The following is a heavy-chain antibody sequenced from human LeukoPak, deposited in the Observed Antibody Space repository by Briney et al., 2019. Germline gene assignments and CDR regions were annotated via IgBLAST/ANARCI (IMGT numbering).Heavy chain of an antibody. CDR1: GFTFSRCG. J-gene: IGHJ3*02. Sequence: PGGSLRLSCAASGFTFSRCGMHWVRQAPGKGLEWVAVISYDGSDKYYGDSAKGRFTISRDNSKNTLYLQMNSLRAEDTAVYYCARDANYHYSDAYYDALDIWGQGTLVTVSS. V-gene: IGHV3-30*03. D-gene: IGHD3-16*01. CDR2: ISYDGSDK. CDR3: ARDANYHYSDAYYDALDI.